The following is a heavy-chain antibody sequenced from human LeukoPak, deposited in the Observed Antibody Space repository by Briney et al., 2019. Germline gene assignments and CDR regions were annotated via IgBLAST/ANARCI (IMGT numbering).Heavy chain of an antibody. Sequence: SETLSLTCGVYGGSFSGYYWSWIRQPPGKGVEWIGEINHSGSTNYNPSLKSRVTISVDTSKNQFSLKLSSVTAADTAVYYCAKRQYSSSSAYFDYWGQGTLVTVSS. CDR2: INHSGST. CDR3: AKRQYSSSSAYFDY. J-gene: IGHJ4*02. D-gene: IGHD6-6*01. V-gene: IGHV4-34*01. CDR1: GGSFSGYY.